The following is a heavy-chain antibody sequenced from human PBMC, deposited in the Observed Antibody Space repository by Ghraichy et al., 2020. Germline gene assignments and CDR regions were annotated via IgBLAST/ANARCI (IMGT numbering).Heavy chain of an antibody. D-gene: IGHD6-6*01. CDR2: IKGDGSEK. V-gene: IGHV3-7*04. CDR3: VRDLYISSSSMFY. J-gene: IGHJ4*02. Sequence: GESLNISCAASGFTFSNYWMTWVRQTPGKGLEWVANIKGDGSEKHYVDSVKGRFTISRDNAKNYLYLQMNSLRAEDTAVSYCVRDLYISSSSMFYWGQGTLVTVSS. CDR1: GFTFSNYW.